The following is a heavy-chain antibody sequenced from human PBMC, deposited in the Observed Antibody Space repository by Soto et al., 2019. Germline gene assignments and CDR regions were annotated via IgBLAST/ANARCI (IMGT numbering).Heavy chain of an antibody. CDR1: GFTFSDYV. D-gene: IGHD6-13*01. Sequence: EGQLLESGGGLVQPGGSLRLSCAASGFTFSDYVMSWVRQGPGKELEWASGISGVGGSTYYPDSVKGRFTISRDNSKNTVYLQMNNLTAGDTAVYFCAKQRVGSSWYRDFDLWGQGTLVTVSS. V-gene: IGHV3-23*01. CDR3: AKQRVGSSWYRDFDL. J-gene: IGHJ4*02. CDR2: ISGVGGST.